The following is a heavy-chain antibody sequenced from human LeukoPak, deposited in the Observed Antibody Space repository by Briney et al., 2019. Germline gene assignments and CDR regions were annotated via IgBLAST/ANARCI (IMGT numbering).Heavy chain of an antibody. V-gene: IGHV4-61*02. D-gene: IGHD3-10*01. Sequence: EASETLSLTCTVSGGSISSGSYSWNWIRQPAGKGLEWIGRIYTSGRTDYNPSLRSRVTISVDTSKNQFSLKLSSVTAADTAVYYCARARPSYGSGSLIDYWGQGTLVTVSS. CDR3: ARARPSYGSGSLIDY. J-gene: IGHJ4*02. CDR2: IYTSGRT. CDR1: GGSISSGSYS.